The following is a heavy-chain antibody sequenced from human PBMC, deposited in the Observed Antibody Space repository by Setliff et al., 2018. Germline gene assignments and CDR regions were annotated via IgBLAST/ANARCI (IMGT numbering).Heavy chain of an antibody. V-gene: IGHV4-34*01. Sequence: PSETLSLTCADYGGSFNSYYWSWIRQPPGKGLEWIGEINQSGSTNYNPSLKSRVTMSVDTSKNQFSLKLSSVTAADTAVYYCARGLSYYDSSGYLLASYAFDIWGQGTMVTVSS. CDR2: INQSGST. CDR3: ARGLSYYDSSGYLLASYAFDI. D-gene: IGHD3-22*01. J-gene: IGHJ3*02. CDR1: GGSFNSYY.